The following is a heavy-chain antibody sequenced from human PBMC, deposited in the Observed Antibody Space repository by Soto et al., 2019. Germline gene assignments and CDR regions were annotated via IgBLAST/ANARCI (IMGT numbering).Heavy chain of an antibody. CDR3: ARGGGVGVAGSAAFDM. Sequence: QLHLVQSGAVVKKPGASVTVSCSASGYPVTAYYMHWVRQAPGRGLEWMGGINPATGAAKYTQTCQGRVTMTRGTSTSTVFMDLSGLTSGDTAVFYCARGGGVGVAGSAAFDMWGQGTLVTVSS. J-gene: IGHJ3*02. CDR2: INPATGAA. D-gene: IGHD3-3*01. CDR1: GYPVTAYY. V-gene: IGHV1-2*02.